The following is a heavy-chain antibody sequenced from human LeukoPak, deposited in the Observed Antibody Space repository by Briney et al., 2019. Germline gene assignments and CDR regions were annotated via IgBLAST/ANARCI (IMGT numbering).Heavy chain of an antibody. CDR3: AKDFTYCGGDCYGSAFDI. J-gene: IGHJ3*02. V-gene: IGHV3-30*18. D-gene: IGHD2-21*02. CDR2: ISYDGSNK. CDR1: GFTFSSYG. Sequence: GGSLRLSCAASGFTFSSYGMHWVRQAPGKGLEWVAVISYDGSNKYYADSVKGRFTISRDNSKNTLYLQMNGLRAEDTAVYYCAKDFTYCGGDCYGSAFDIWGQGTMVTVSS.